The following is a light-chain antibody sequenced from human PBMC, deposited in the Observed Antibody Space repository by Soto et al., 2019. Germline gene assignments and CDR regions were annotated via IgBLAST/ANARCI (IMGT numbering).Light chain of an antibody. CDR3: QQFNSYPFT. Sequence: AIQLTQSPSSLSASVGDRVTITCRASQGIISALAWYQQKPGKAPKLLIYDASSLESGVPSRFSGSGSGTDFTLTISSLHPEDFATYYCQQFNSYPFTFGPGTKVDIK. J-gene: IGKJ3*01. CDR1: QGIISA. CDR2: DAS. V-gene: IGKV1-13*02.